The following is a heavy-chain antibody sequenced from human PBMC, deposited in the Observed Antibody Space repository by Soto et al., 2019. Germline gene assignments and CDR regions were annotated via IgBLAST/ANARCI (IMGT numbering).Heavy chain of an antibody. Sequence: ASVKVSCKASGYTFTGYYMHWVRQAPGQGLEWMGWINPNSGGTNYAQKFQGWVTMTRDTSISTAYMELSRLRSDDTAAYYCARGSGWYKDYYYMDVWGKGTTVTVSS. V-gene: IGHV1-2*04. CDR1: GYTFTGYY. CDR2: INPNSGGT. J-gene: IGHJ6*03. D-gene: IGHD6-19*01. CDR3: ARGSGWYKDYYYMDV.